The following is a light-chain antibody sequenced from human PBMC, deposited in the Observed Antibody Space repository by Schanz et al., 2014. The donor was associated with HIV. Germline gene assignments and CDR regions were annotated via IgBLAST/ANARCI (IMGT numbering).Light chain of an antibody. J-gene: IGKJ1*01. V-gene: IGKV1-17*01. CDR1: QDIRDD. CDR2: GAS. CDR3: LQNHIYPWT. Sequence: DIQMTQSPSPLSASVGDRVTITCRASQDIRDDLGWYQQKPGRAPKRLIYGASSLQSGVPSRFSGSGSGTDFTLTISSLQPEDFATYYCLQNHIYPWTLGQGTKVEVK.